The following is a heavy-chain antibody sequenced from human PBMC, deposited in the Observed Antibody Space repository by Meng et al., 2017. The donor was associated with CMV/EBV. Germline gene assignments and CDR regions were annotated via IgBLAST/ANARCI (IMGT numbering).Heavy chain of an antibody. CDR1: GGTFSSYA. CDR3: ATQRIFGGLLGAFDI. CDR2: IIPIFGTA. J-gene: IGHJ3*02. Sequence: SVKVSCKASGGTFSSYAISWVQQAPGQGLEWMGGIIPIFGTANYAQKFQGRVTITTDESTSTAYMELSSLRSEDTAVYYCATQRIFGGLLGAFDIWGQGTMVTVSS. D-gene: IGHD3-3*01. V-gene: IGHV1-69*05.